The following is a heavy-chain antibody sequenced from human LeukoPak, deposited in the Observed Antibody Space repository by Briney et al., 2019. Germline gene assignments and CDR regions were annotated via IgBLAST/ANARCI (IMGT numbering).Heavy chain of an antibody. CDR3: AKEDYGDYVR. V-gene: IGHV3-30*18. CDR2: ISYDGSNK. D-gene: IGHD4-17*01. J-gene: IGHJ4*02. CDR1: GFTFSSCG. Sequence: PGGSLRLSCAASGFTFSSCGMHWVRQAPGKGLEWVAVISYDGSNKYYADSVKGRFTISRDNSKNTLYLQMNSLRAEDTAVYYCAKEDYGDYVRWGQGTLVTVSS.